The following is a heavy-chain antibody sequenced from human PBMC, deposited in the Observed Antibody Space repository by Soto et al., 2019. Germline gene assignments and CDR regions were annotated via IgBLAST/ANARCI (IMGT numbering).Heavy chain of an antibody. CDR2: ISYDGSNK. D-gene: IGHD6-6*01. CDR1: GFTFSSNA. J-gene: IGHJ4*02. Sequence: PGGSLRLSCAASGFTFSSNAMHWVRQAPGKGLEWVAVISYDGSNKYYADSVKGRFTISRDNSKNTLYLQMNSLRAEDTAVYYCAREYSSSSPFSGWGQGTLVTVSS. V-gene: IGHV3-30-3*01. CDR3: AREYSSSSPFSG.